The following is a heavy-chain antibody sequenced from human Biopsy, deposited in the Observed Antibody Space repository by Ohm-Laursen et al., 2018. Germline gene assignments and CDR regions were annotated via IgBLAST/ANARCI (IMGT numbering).Heavy chain of an antibody. V-gene: IGHV2-5*01. J-gene: IGHJ4*02. CDR3: AHERRWRNFDY. CDR1: GFSLSTTEVG. Sequence: TQTLTLTSTLSGFSLSTTEVGVGWIRQAPGKALEWLALIYWSNDKRYSPSLKSRLTITKDTSKNQVVLTMTNMDPVDTATYYCAHERRWRNFDYWGQGTLVTVSS. D-gene: IGHD5-24*01. CDR2: IYWSNDK.